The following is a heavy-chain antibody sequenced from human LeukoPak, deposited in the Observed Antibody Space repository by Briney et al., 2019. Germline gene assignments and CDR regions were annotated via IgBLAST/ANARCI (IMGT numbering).Heavy chain of an antibody. CDR1: GFTFSSYA. J-gene: IGHJ6*02. CDR2: VTGSAGDT. V-gene: IGHV3-23*01. CDR3: AKIRGYYGSRAGMDV. D-gene: IGHD3-10*01. Sequence: GGSLRLSCAASGFTFSSYAMNWVRQAPGKGLEWVSAVTGSAGDTYYADSVRGRFTIYRDNSKNTLYLQMNSLRAEETAVYYCAKIRGYYGSRAGMDVCGQGTTVTVSS.